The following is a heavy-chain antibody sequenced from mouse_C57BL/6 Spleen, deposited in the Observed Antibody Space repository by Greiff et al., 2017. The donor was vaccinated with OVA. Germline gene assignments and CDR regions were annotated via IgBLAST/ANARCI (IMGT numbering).Heavy chain of an antibody. D-gene: IGHD1-1*01. V-gene: IGHV1-69*01. CDR3: ARREIYYGSTWFAY. Sequence: VKLQQPGAELVMPGASVKLSCKASGYTFTSYWMHWVKQRPGQGLEWIGEIDPSDSYTNYNQKFKGKSTLTVDKSSSTAYMQLSSLTSEDSAVDYCARREIYYGSTWFAYWGQGTLVTVSA. CDR1: GYTFTSYW. CDR2: IDPSDSYT. J-gene: IGHJ3*01.